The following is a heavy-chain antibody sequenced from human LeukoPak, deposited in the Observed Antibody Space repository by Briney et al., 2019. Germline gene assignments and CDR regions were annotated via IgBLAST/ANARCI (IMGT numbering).Heavy chain of an antibody. CDR2: INPNSGGT. V-gene: IGHV1-2*02. CDR3: ARDLVLGYSGYDLIY. J-gene: IGHJ4*02. CDR1: GYTLTGYY. Sequence: ASVKVSCKASGYTLTGYYMHWVRQAPGQGLEWMGWINPNSGGTNYAQKFQGRVTMTRDTSISTAYMELSRLRSDDTAVYYCARDLVLGYSGYDLIYWGQGTLVTVSS. D-gene: IGHD5-12*01.